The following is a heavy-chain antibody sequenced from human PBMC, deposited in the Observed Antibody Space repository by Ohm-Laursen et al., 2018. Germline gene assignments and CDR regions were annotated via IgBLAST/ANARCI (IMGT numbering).Heavy chain of an antibody. CDR3: VKDLSSGGAYSAWRHWSFDL. D-gene: IGHD5-18*01. Sequence: SLRLSCSASGFMFSSYSMYWVRQAPATGLEWVSSISSSDGYISYADSVQGRFTISRDNADSSLSLQMNSLRAADTAVYYCVKDLSSGGAYSAWRHWSFDLGGRGPLVTVSS. CDR2: ISSSDGYI. V-gene: IGHV3-21*01. J-gene: IGHJ2*01. CDR1: GFMFSSYS.